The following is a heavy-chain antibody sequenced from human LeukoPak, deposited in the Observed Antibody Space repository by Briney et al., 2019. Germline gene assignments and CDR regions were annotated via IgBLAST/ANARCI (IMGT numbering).Heavy chain of an antibody. CDR3: ARDWFPAARPREFDP. V-gene: IGHV4-4*07. J-gene: IGHJ5*02. CDR2: IYTSGST. CDR1: GGSISSYY. Sequence: PSETLSLTCTVSGGSISSYYWSWIRQPAGKGLEWIGRIYTSGSTNYNPSLKSRVTMSVDTSKNQFSLKLSSVTAADTAVYYCARDWFPAARPREFDPWGQGTLVTVSS. D-gene: IGHD2-2*02.